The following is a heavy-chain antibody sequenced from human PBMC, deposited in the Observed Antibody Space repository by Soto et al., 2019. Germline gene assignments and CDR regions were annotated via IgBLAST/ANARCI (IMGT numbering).Heavy chain of an antibody. Sequence: ASVKVSCKASGYTFTGYYMHWARQAPGQGLEWMGWINPNSGGTNYAQKFQGRVTMTRDTSISTAYMELSRLRSDDTAVYYCARDKGGIAARLPDYWGQGTLVTVSS. CDR1: GYTFTGYY. V-gene: IGHV1-2*02. CDR2: INPNSGGT. J-gene: IGHJ4*02. D-gene: IGHD6-6*01. CDR3: ARDKGGIAARLPDY.